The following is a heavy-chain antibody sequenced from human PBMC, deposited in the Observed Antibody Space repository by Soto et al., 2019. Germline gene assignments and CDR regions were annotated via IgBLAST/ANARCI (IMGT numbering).Heavy chain of an antibody. CDR1: GYTFTGYW. D-gene: IGHD4-17*01. J-gene: IGHJ4*02. CDR2: IDPSDSYT. V-gene: IGHV5-10-1*01. Sequence: GESLKISCKGSGYTFTGYWLSWVRQVPGKGLEWMGKIDPSDSYTNYSPSFQGHVTISTDKSIRTAYLHWSSLKASDTAMYFCERYSTTNQHEYWGQGTLVTVSS. CDR3: ERYSTTNQHEY.